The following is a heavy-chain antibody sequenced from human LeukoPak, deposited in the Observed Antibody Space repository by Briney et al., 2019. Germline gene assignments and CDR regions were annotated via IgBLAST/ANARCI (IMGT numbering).Heavy chain of an antibody. CDR3: ARERIAARGDWFDP. J-gene: IGHJ5*02. D-gene: IGHD6-13*01. CDR2: IYTSGST. Sequence: SETLSLTCTVSGGSISSYYWSWIRQPAGKGLEWIGRIYTSGSTNYNPSLKSRVTISVDTSKNQFSLKLSSVTAADTAVYYCARERIAARGDWFDPWGQGTLVTVSS. CDR1: GGSISSYY. V-gene: IGHV4-4*07.